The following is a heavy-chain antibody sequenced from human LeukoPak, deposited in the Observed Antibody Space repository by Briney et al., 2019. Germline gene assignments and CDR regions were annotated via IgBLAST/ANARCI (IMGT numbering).Heavy chain of an antibody. CDR3: ARQIVRRGFDY. CDR2: INHSGST. V-gene: IGHV4-34*01. D-gene: IGHD1-1*01. J-gene: IGHJ4*02. CDR1: GGSFSGYY. Sequence: SETLSLTCAVYGGSFSGYYRSWIRQPPGKGLEWMGEINHSGSTNYNPSLKSRVTMSVDKSKHKFSLKLSSVTAADTAVYYCARQIVRRGFDYWGQGTLVTVSS.